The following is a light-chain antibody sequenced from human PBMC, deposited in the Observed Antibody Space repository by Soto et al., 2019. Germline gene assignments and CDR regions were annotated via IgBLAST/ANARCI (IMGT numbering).Light chain of an antibody. V-gene: IGKV3-20*01. CDR1: QSVSSSY. Sequence: EIVLTQSPDTLSLSPGESATLSCRASQSVSSSYLAWYQQTPDQAPRLLTYGASSRANGIPDRFSGSGSGPDFTPPLSRLKTADFAVEYRQQYGSSPWTFGQGTKVEIK. CDR2: GAS. CDR3: QQYGSSPWT. J-gene: IGKJ1*01.